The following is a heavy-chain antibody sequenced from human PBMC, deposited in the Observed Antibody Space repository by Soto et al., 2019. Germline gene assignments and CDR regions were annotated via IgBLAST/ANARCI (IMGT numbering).Heavy chain of an antibody. CDR2: ISAYNGNT. CDR1: GYTFTSYG. Sequence: ASVKVSCKASGYTFTSYGISWVRQAPGQGLEWMGWISAYNGNTNYAQKLQGRVTMTTDTSTSTAYMELRSLRSDDTAVYYCARGSANYDFWSGYYSRDRYYFDYWGQGTLVTVSS. V-gene: IGHV1-18*01. D-gene: IGHD3-3*01. CDR3: ARGSANYDFWSGYYSRDRYYFDY. J-gene: IGHJ4*02.